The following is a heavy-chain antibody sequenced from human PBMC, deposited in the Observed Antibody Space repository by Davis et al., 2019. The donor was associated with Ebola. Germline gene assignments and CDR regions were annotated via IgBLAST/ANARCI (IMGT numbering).Heavy chain of an antibody. CDR1: GFTFSSYA. CDR2: IIGSGGST. CDR3: AREGAAVPDYYYGMDV. D-gene: IGHD6-13*01. V-gene: IGHV3-23*01. J-gene: IGHJ6*02. Sequence: GESLKISCAASGFTFSSYAMSWVRQAPGKGLEWVSTIIGSGGSTYYADSVKGRFTISRDNSKNTLYLQMNSLRAEDTAVYYCAREGAAVPDYYYGMDVWGQGTTVTVSS.